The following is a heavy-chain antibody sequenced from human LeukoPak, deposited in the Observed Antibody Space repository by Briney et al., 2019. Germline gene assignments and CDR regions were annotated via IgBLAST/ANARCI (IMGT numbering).Heavy chain of an antibody. CDR2: IYYSGST. Sequence: GSLRLSCAASGFTVSSHYMSWVRQAPGKGLEWIGFIYYSGSTNYNPSLKSRVTISVDASKNQFSLKLSSVTAADTAVYYCARVYYDSSGYYYRREYYFDYWGQGTLVTVSS. V-gene: IGHV4-59*02. CDR3: ARVYYDSSGYYYRREYYFDY. CDR1: GFTVSSHY. D-gene: IGHD3-22*01. J-gene: IGHJ4*02.